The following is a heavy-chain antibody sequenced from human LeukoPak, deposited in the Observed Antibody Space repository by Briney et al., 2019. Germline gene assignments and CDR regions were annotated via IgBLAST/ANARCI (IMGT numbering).Heavy chain of an antibody. V-gene: IGHV3-9*01. CDR2: ISWNSGSI. CDR3: AKDRGGYDFHFDY. CDR1: GFTFDDYA. Sequence: PGGSLRLSCAASGFTFDDYAMHWVRQAPGKGLEWVSGISWNSGSIGYADSVKGRFTISRDNAKNSLYLQMNSLRAEDTALYYCAKDRGGYDFHFDYWGQGTLVTVFS. J-gene: IGHJ4*02. D-gene: IGHD5-12*01.